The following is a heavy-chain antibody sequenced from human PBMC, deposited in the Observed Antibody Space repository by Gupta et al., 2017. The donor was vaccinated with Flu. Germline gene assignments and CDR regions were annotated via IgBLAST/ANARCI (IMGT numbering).Heavy chain of an antibody. Sequence: QVQLVQSGAEVKKPGSSVKVSCKASGSTFSSNAISWVRQATGQGLEWMGGIIPKFDTPNYAQKFQGRVTITADKSTSTAYMELSSLGSEDTAVYYCARDYDGTGTYYYYYFGMDVWCQGTTVTVSS. CDR1: GSTFSSNA. CDR3: ARDYDGTGTYYYYYFGMDV. CDR2: IIPKFDTP. D-gene: IGHD3-22*01. V-gene: IGHV1-69*06. J-gene: IGHJ6*02.